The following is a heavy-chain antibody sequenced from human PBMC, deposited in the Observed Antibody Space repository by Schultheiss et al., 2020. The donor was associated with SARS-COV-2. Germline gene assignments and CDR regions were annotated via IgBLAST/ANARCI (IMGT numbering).Heavy chain of an antibody. J-gene: IGHJ4*02. CDR2: IYHSGST. CDR3: ARVPGLNRITMVRAIDY. D-gene: IGHD3-10*01. V-gene: IGHV4-59*12. CDR1: GGSISSFY. Sequence: SETLSLTCTVSGGSISSFYWSWIRQPPGKGLEWIGYIYHSGSTNYNPSLKSRVTISVDTSKNQFSLKLSSVTAADTAVYYCARVPGLNRITMVRAIDYWGQGTLVTVSS.